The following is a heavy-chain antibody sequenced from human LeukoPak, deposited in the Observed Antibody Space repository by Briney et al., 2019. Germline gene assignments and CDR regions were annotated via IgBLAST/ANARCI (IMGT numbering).Heavy chain of an antibody. V-gene: IGHV4-59*01. D-gene: IGHD3-10*01. Sequence: PSETLSLTCTVSGGSISSYYWSWLRQPPGKGLEWIGNIYYSGSTNYNPSLKSRVTISVDTSKNQFSLKLSSVTAADTALYYCAGGGYGSGSYGFDIWGQGTMVTVSS. CDR1: GGSISSYY. CDR3: AGGGYGSGSYGFDI. J-gene: IGHJ3*02. CDR2: IYYSGST.